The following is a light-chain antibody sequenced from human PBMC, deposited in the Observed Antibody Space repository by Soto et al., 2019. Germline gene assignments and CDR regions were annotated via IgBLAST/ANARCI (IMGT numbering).Light chain of an antibody. Sequence: EIVLTQSPGTLSLSPGERATLSCRASQSVSGTYLAWYQQRPGQAPKVLIYGASSRAAGIPDRFSGSGSGTDFTLTISRLEPEDFAVYYCQQYGASPFNFGPGTKVDMK. CDR1: QSVSGTY. J-gene: IGKJ3*01. CDR2: GAS. CDR3: QQYGASPFN. V-gene: IGKV3-20*01.